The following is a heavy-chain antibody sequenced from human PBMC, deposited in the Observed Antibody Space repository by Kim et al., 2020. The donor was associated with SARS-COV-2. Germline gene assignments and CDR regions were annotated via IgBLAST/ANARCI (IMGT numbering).Heavy chain of an antibody. CDR3: ARGYCSGGSCYRGAENWFDP. CDR2: INTNTGNP. D-gene: IGHD2-15*01. J-gene: IGHJ5*02. V-gene: IGHV7-4-1*02. CDR1: GYTFTSYA. Sequence: ASVKVSCKASGYTFTSYAMNWVRQAPGQGLEWMGWINTNTGNPTYAQGFTGRFVFSLDTSVSTAYLQISSLKAEDTAVYYCARGYCSGGSCYRGAENWFDPWGQGTLVTVSS.